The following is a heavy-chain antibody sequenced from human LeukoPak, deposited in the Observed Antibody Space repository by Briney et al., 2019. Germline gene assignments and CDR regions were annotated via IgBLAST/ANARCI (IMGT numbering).Heavy chain of an antibody. CDR3: ASLWFGELSFDP. V-gene: IGHV1-8*01. Sequence: ASVKVSCKASGYTFTSYDINWVRQATGQGLEWMGWMNPNSGNTGYAQKFQGRVTMTRNTSISTAYMELSSLRSEDTAVYYCASLWFGELSFDPWGQGTLVTVSS. CDR1: GYTFTSYD. D-gene: IGHD3-10*01. J-gene: IGHJ5*02. CDR2: MNPNSGNT.